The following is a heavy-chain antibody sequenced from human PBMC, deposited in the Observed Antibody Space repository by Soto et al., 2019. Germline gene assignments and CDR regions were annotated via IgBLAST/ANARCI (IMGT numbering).Heavy chain of an antibody. CDR1: GYTFTGYY. Sequence: WASVKVSCKASGYTFTGYYMHWVRQAPGQGLEWMGWINLNSGGTNYAQKLQGRVTMTRDTSISTAYMELSRLRSDDTAVYYCARDIITIFGVVIMGYYYGMDVWGQGTTVTVSS. CDR2: INLNSGGT. D-gene: IGHD3-3*01. J-gene: IGHJ6*02. V-gene: IGHV1-2*02. CDR3: ARDIITIFGVVIMGYYYGMDV.